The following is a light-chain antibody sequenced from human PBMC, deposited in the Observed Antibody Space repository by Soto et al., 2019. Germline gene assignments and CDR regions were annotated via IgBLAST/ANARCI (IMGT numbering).Light chain of an antibody. Sequence: DIVMTQSPDSLAVSLGERATINCKSSQSVLYSSNNKNYLAWYQQKPGQPPKLLIYWASTRESGVPDRFSGSGSGTDLTLTISSLQAEDVAVYYCQQYYRTPRTFGQGTKVEIK. CDR2: WAS. J-gene: IGKJ1*01. CDR3: QQYYRTPRT. V-gene: IGKV4-1*01. CDR1: QSVLYSSNNKNY.